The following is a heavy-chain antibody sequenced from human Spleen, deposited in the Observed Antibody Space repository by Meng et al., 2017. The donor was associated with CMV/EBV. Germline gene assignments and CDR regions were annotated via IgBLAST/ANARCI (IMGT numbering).Heavy chain of an antibody. V-gene: IGHV1-2*02. CDR3: ARTSGSYYYYGMDV. CDR2: INPNSGGT. Sequence: ASVKVSCKASGYIFINHGISWVRQAPGQGLEWMGWINPNSGGTNYAQKFQGRVTMTRDTSISTAYMELSRLRSDDTAVYYCARTSGSYYYYGMDVWGQGTTVTVSS. J-gene: IGHJ6*02. D-gene: IGHD1-26*01. CDR1: GYIFINHG.